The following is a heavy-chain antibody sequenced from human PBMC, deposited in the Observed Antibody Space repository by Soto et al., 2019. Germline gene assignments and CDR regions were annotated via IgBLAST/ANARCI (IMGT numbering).Heavy chain of an antibody. V-gene: IGHV6-1*01. D-gene: IGHD1-7*01. J-gene: IGHJ6*03. Sequence: SQTLSLTCAISGDSVSSNSAAWNWIRQSPSRGLEWLGRTYYRSRWYNDYAVSVKSRITVNPDTSKNQFSLHLNSVTPEDTAVYYFVGTTALQWYYMDVWDKGTTVTGSS. CDR3: VGTTALQWYYMDV. CDR2: TYYRSRWYN. CDR1: GDSVSSNSAA.